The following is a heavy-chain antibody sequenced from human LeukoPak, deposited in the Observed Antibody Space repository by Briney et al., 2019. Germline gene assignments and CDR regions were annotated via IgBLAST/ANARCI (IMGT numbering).Heavy chain of an antibody. D-gene: IGHD3-10*01. J-gene: IGHJ5*02. CDR2: ISYSGST. Sequence: SETLSLTCTVSGGSVSSGSYHWSWLRQPPGQALEWISYISYSGSTNYNPSLKSRVTISLDTSKHHFSLKLTSVTAADTAMYYCARVKYYGFDPWGQGTLVTVSS. V-gene: IGHV4-61*03. CDR1: GGSVSSGSYH. CDR3: ARVKYYGFDP.